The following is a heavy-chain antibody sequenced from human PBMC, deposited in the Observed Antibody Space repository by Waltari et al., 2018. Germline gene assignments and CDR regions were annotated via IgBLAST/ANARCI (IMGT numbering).Heavy chain of an antibody. Sequence: QVQLVQSGAEVKKPGSSVKVSCKASGGTFSSYAISWVRQAPGQGLEWMGVLIPILGRPNYAQKFQDRVAITADKTTNTAYMELSSLRSEDAAVYYCARSEGYSSSATFDYWGQGTLVTVSS. D-gene: IGHD6-13*01. CDR3: ARSEGYSSSATFDY. J-gene: IGHJ4*02. V-gene: IGHV1-69*10. CDR1: GGTFSSYA. CDR2: LIPILGRP.